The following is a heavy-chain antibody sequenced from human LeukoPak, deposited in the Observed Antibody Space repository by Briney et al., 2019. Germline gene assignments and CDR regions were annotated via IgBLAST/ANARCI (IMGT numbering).Heavy chain of an antibody. V-gene: IGHV4-59*08. CDR2: IYYSGST. Sequence: SETLSLTCTVSGGSISSYYWSWIRQPPGKGLEWIGYIYYSGSTNYNPSLKSRVTISVDTSKNQFSLKLSSVTAADTAVYYCARQGPYTVAKPPFLFGMDVWGQGTTVTVSS. D-gene: IGHD4-17*01. CDR3: ARQGPYTVAKPPFLFGMDV. CDR1: GGSISSYY. J-gene: IGHJ6*02.